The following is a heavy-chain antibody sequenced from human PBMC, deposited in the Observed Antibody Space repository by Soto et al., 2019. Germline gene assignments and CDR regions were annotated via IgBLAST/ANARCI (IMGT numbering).Heavy chain of an antibody. V-gene: IGHV1-69*06. J-gene: IGHJ2*01. CDR1: EDTFRNYA. CDR2: IIPIFGTA. CDR3: ASTKYDTSDYYYWYLGL. D-gene: IGHD3-22*01. Sequence: SVKVSCKASEDTFRNYAISWVRQAPGQGLEWMGGIIPIFGTANYAQKFQGRVTITADTSANTVYLELSSLRSEDTAVYYCASTKYDTSDYYYWYLGLWGRGTLVSVSS.